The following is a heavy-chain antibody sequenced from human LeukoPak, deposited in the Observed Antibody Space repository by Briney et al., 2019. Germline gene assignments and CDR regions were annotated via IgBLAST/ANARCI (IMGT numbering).Heavy chain of an antibody. D-gene: IGHD5-18*01. V-gene: IGHV3-9*01. J-gene: IGHJ4*02. CDR1: GFTFDDYA. CDR2: ISWNSGSI. Sequence: PGSSLRLSCAASGFTFDDYAMHWVRQAPGKGLEWVSGISWNSGSIGYADSVRGRFTISRDNAKNLLYLQMNDLRLEDTAVYYCARTARHLDYWGQGTLVTVSS. CDR3: ARTARHLDY.